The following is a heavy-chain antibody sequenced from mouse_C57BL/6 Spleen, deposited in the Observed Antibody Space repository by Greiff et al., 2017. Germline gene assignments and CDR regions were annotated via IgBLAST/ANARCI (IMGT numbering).Heavy chain of an antibody. D-gene: IGHD3-1*01. CDR3: ARDGRVYYAMDY. Sequence: VQLQESGPELVKPGASVKISCKASGYAFSSSWMNWVKQRPGQGLEWIGRIYPGDGDTNYNGKFKGKATLTADKSSSTAYRQLSSLTSEDAAVYFCARDGRVYYAMDYWGQGTSVTVSS. CDR2: IYPGDGDT. J-gene: IGHJ4*01. CDR1: GYAFSSSW. V-gene: IGHV1-82*01.